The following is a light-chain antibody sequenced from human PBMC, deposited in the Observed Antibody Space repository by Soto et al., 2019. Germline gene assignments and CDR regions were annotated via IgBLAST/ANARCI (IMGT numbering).Light chain of an antibody. CDR2: EVS. Sequence: QSVLTQPASVSGSPGQSITISCTGTSSDVGGYMYVSWYQQHPGKVPKLMIYEVSNRPSGVSIRFSGSKSGNTASLTISGLQAEDEADYYCSSYTNNTLVFGGGTQLTVL. CDR3: SSYTNNTLV. CDR1: SSDVGGYMY. V-gene: IGLV2-14*01. J-gene: IGLJ2*01.